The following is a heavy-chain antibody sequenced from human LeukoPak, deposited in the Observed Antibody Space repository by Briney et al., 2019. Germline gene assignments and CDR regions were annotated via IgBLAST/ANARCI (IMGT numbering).Heavy chain of an antibody. Sequence: GGSLRLSCAASGFTFGDYGMSWVRQAPGKGLEWVSGISWNGGSIGYGDSVKGRFTISRDNAKNPLYLQMNSLRVEDTALYYCARGSSGTYYITIDFWGQGTLVTVSS. CDR2: ISWNGGSI. D-gene: IGHD3-10*01. CDR3: ARGSSGTYYITIDF. J-gene: IGHJ4*02. CDR1: GFTFGDYG. V-gene: IGHV3-20*04.